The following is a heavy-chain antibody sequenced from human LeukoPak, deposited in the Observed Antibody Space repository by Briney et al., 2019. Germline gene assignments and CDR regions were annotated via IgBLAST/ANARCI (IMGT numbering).Heavy chain of an antibody. V-gene: IGHV3-15*05. J-gene: IGHJ4*02. CDR3: STDRD. Sequence: GGSLRLSCAASGLTFANARMNWVRQAPGKGLEWVGRIKGKPDGGTADYAASVMARFIISRDDSKNTVYLQMNSLREEDSGLYFCSTDRDWGQGTLVAVSS. CDR2: IKGKPDGGTA. D-gene: IGHD5-24*01. CDR1: GLTFANAR.